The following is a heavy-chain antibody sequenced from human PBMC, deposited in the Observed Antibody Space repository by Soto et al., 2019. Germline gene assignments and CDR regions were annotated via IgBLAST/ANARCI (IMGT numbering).Heavy chain of an antibody. CDR1: GLTFDDYA. J-gene: IGHJ4*02. Sequence: EVQLVESGGGLVQPGRSLRLSCAASGLTFDDYAMHWVRQAPGKCLEWVSGISWNSGSKGYANSVKGRFIISRDNAKNSLYLQMNSLRAEDTALYYCAPIGVVVPCLACWGQGTLVTFSS. D-gene: IGHD2-15*01. V-gene: IGHV3-9*01. CDR3: APIGVVVPCLAC. CDR2: ISWNSGSK.